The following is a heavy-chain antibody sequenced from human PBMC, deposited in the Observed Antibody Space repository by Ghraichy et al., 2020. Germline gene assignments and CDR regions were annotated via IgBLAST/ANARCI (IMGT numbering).Heavy chain of an antibody. D-gene: IGHD2-21*02. CDR3: ATCAGLIVVVTAHDPSAFDI. J-gene: IGHJ3*02. CDR1: GYTLTELS. V-gene: IGHV1-24*01. Sequence: ASVKVSCKVSGYTLTELSMHWVRQAPGKGLEWMGGFDPEDGETIYAQKFQGRVTMTEDTSTDTAYMELSSLRSEDTAVYYCATCAGLIVVVTAHDPSAFDIWGQGTMVTVSS. CDR2: FDPEDGET.